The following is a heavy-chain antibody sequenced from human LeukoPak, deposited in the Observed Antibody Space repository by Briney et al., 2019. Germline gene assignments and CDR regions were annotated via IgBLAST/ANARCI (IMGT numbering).Heavy chain of an antibody. CDR3: ARLTPSYCGGDCYSGVDAFDI. CDR2: INHSGST. Sequence: SETLSLTCAVYGGSFSGYYWSWIRQPPGKGLEWIGEINHSGSTNYNPSLKSRVTISVDTSKNQFSLKLSSVTAADTAVYYCARLTPSYCGGDCYSGVDAFDIWGQGTMVTVSS. CDR1: GGSFSGYY. V-gene: IGHV4-34*01. D-gene: IGHD2-21*02. J-gene: IGHJ3*02.